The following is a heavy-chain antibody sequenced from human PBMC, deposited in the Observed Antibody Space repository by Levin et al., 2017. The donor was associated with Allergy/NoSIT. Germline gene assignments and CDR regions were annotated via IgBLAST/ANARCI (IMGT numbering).Heavy chain of an antibody. CDR2: IYYSGST. J-gene: IGHJ4*02. D-gene: IGHD3-9*01. CDR1: GGSISSSSYY. V-gene: IGHV4-39*01. Sequence: SETLSLTCTVSGGSISSSSYYWGWIRQPPGKGLEWIGSIYYSGSTYYNPSLKSRVTISVDTSKNQFSLKLSSVTAADTAVYYCARHERPAYYDILTGYSPFGFDYWGQGTLVTVSS. CDR3: ARHERPAYYDILTGYSPFGFDY.